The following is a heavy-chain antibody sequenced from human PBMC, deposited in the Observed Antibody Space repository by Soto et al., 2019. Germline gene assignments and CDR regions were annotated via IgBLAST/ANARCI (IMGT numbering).Heavy chain of an antibody. CDR2: ISGSGGST. Sequence: GGSLRLSCAASGFTFSSYAMSWVRQAPGKGLEWVSAISGSGGSTYYADSVKGRFTISRDNSKNTLYLQMNSLRAEDTAVYYCANGRGYCSSTSCYASYHDAFDIWGQGTMVTVSS. CDR1: GFTFSSYA. D-gene: IGHD2-2*01. V-gene: IGHV3-23*01. CDR3: ANGRGYCSSTSCYASYHDAFDI. J-gene: IGHJ3*02.